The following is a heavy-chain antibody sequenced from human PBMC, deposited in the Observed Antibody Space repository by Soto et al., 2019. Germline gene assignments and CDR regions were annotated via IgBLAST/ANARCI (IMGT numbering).Heavy chain of an antibody. J-gene: IGHJ6*02. V-gene: IGHV4-34*01. Sequence: SETPSLTCAVYGGSFSGYYWSWIRQPPGKGLEWIGEITDSGSTNYNPSLKSRVTISVDTSKNQFSLKLSSVTSADTAVYDGGRGSGDYDFWSGYYYYYGMDVWGQGTTVTVSS. D-gene: IGHD3-3*01. CDR3: GRGSGDYDFWSGYYYYYGMDV. CDR2: ITDSGST. CDR1: GGSFSGYY.